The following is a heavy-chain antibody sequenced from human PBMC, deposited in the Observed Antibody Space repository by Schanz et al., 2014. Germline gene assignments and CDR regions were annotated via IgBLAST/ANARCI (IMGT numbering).Heavy chain of an antibody. J-gene: IGHJ6*02. Sequence: VQLVESGGGLVKPGGSLRLSCTASGFTFSSYAMTWVRQAPGKGLEWVSGISGSGGSTYDADSVKGRFTISRDNSKNTLYLQMNSLRAEDTAVYYCAKDHAGSDILTALGNWGQGTTVTVSS. CDR2: ISGSGGST. CDR3: AKDHAGSDILTALGN. D-gene: IGHD3-9*01. V-gene: IGHV3-23*04. CDR1: GFTFSSYA.